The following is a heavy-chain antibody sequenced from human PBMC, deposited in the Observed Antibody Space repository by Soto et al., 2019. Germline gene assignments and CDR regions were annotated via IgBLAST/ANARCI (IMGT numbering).Heavy chain of an antibody. CDR1: GYTFTSYA. CDR3: ARDSPYYDILTGYSYYFDY. CDR2: INAGNGNT. Sequence: ASVKVSCKASGYTFTSYAMHWVRQAPGQRLEWMGWINAGNGNTKYSQKFQGRVTITRDTSASTAYMELSSLRSEDTAVYYCARDSPYYDILTGYSYYFDYWGQGTLVTVSS. J-gene: IGHJ4*02. V-gene: IGHV1-3*01. D-gene: IGHD3-9*01.